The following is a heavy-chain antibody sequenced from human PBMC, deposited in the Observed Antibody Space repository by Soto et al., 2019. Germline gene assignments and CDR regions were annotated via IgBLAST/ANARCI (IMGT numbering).Heavy chain of an antibody. CDR2: INHSGST. V-gene: IGHV4-34*01. CDR1: GGSFIDYY. CDR3: ARGLGDYGVDV. D-gene: IGHD3-16*01. J-gene: IGHJ6*02. Sequence: PSETLSLTCAVYGGSFIDYYWSWIRQPPGKGLEWIGEINHSGSTNYNPSLKSRVTISVDTSKNQFSLKLSSVTAADTAVYYCARGLGDYGVDVWGQGTTVTVSS.